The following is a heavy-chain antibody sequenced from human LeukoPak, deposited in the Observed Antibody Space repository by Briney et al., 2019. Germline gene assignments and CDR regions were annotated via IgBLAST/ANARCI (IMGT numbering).Heavy chain of an antibody. D-gene: IGHD1-26*01. J-gene: IGHJ4*02. CDR2: ISSSGSTI. CDR1: GFTFSDYY. CDR3: VRGEQLNYFVY. Sequence: GGSLRLSCAASGFTFSDYYMSWIRQAPGKGLEWVSYISSSGSTIYYADSVRGRFTISRDNAKDSLYLQMYSLRAEDTAVYYCVRGEQLNYFVYWGQGTLVTVSS. V-gene: IGHV3-11*04.